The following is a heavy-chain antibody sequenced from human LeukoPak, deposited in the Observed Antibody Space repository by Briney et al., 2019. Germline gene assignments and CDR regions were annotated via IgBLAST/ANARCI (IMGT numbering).Heavy chain of an antibody. J-gene: IGHJ3*02. CDR3: ARGLVVVPDAFDI. D-gene: IGHD2-15*01. Sequence: SSETLSLTCTVSGGSISTSTYYWGWIRQPPGKGLEWIGSIYYSGSPYYNPSLKSRVTISVDTSNNQFSLKLSSVTAADTAVYYCARGLVVVPDAFDIWGQGTMVTVSS. V-gene: IGHV4-39*07. CDR2: IYYSGSP. CDR1: GGSISTSTYY.